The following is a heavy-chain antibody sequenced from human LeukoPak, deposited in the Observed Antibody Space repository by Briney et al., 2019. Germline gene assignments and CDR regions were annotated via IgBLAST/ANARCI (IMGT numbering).Heavy chain of an antibody. J-gene: IGHJ3*02. Sequence: GGSLRLSCAASGFTFSSYSMNWVRQAPGTGLEWVSSMSRSSNYIYYADSVKGRFTISRDNAKNSLYLQMNSLRAEDTAVYYCARGGYCSGGSCYGPDAFDIWGQGTMVTVSS. CDR3: ARGGYCSGGSCYGPDAFDI. CDR1: GFTFSSYS. D-gene: IGHD2-15*01. CDR2: MSRSSNYI. V-gene: IGHV3-21*01.